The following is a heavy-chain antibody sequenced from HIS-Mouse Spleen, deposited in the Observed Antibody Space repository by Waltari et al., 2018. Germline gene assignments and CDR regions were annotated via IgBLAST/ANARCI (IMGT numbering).Heavy chain of an antibody. CDR3: VPYNTAGSYSGLLDY. D-gene: IGHD1-20*01. CDR2: IKQDGSEK. CDR1: GFTFSSYW. Sequence: EVQLVESGGGLVQPGGSLRLSCAASGFTFSSYWMSWVRQAPGKGLEWVANIKQDGSEKYYVDSVKGRFTISRDNAKNSLYLQMNSLRAEDTAVYYCVPYNTAGSYSGLLDYWGQGTLVTVSS. J-gene: IGHJ4*02. V-gene: IGHV3-7*01.